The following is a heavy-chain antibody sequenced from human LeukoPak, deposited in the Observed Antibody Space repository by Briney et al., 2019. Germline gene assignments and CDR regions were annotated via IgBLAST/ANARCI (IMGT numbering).Heavy chain of an antibody. CDR2: INPNNADK. D-gene: IGHD3-10*01. Sequence: GASVKVSCKASGYTFTGYYIHWVRQAPGQGLEWMGWINPNNADKTFAQKFQGRVTMTRDTSISTAYMELSRLTSDDTAVYYCAKDKDYYGSGSPDYWGQGTLVTVSS. CDR3: AKDKDYYGSGSPDY. CDR1: GYTFTGYY. V-gene: IGHV1-2*02. J-gene: IGHJ4*02.